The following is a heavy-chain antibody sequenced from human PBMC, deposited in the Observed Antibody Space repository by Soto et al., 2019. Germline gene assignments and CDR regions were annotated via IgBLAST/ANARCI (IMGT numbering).Heavy chain of an antibody. D-gene: IGHD4-4*01. Sequence: QEQLVQSGGEVKKPGASVKLSCKASGYIFTSYYIHWVRQGPGQGLEWMGMIYPSGGTTSFPQNFQGRVTMTSDTSTSTVYMELSRLRPDDTAVYVCARDYTVKGHDGMDVWGQGTTVTVSS. J-gene: IGHJ6*02. V-gene: IGHV1-46*01. CDR1: GYIFTSYY. CDR3: ARDYTVKGHDGMDV. CDR2: IYPSGGTT.